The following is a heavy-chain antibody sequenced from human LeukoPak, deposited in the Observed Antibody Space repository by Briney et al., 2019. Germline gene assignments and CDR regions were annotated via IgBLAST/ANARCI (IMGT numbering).Heavy chain of an antibody. CDR1: GFTFSSYW. V-gene: IGHV3-74*01. D-gene: IGHD2-15*01. Sequence: GGSLRLSFAASGFTFSSYWMHWVRQAPGKGLVWVSRINTDGSSTSYADSVKGRFTISRDNAKNSLYLQMYSLRAEDTAVYYCARDTGGCSGGSCYDSGSDYWGQGTLVTVSS. J-gene: IGHJ4*02. CDR3: ARDTGGCSGGSCYDSGSDY. CDR2: INTDGSST.